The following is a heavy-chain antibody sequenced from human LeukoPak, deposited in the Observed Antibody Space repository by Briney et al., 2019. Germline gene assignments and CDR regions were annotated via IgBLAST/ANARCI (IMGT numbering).Heavy chain of an antibody. V-gene: IGHV4-34*01. CDR1: GGSFSGYY. J-gene: IGHJ6*03. CDR2: INHSGST. CDR3: ARGRSGWYSILYYYYYMDV. Sequence: SETLSLTCAVYGGSFSGYYWSWIRQPPGKGLEWIGEINHSGSTNYNPSLKSRVTISVDTSKNQFSLKLSSVTAADTAVYYCARGRSGWYSILYYYYYMDVWGKGTTVTVSS. D-gene: IGHD6-19*01.